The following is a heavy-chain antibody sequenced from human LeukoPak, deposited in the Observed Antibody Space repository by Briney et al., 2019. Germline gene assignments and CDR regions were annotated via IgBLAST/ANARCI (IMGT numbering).Heavy chain of an antibody. J-gene: IGHJ4*02. CDR2: INHSGST. Sequence: SETLSLTCAVYGGSFSGYYWSWIRQPPGKGLEWIGEINHSGSTNYNPSLKSRVTISVDTSKNQFSLKLSSVTAADTAVYYCARGVTILPLDYWGQGTLVTVSS. D-gene: IGHD3-3*01. V-gene: IGHV4-34*01. CDR1: GGSFSGYY. CDR3: ARGVTILPLDY.